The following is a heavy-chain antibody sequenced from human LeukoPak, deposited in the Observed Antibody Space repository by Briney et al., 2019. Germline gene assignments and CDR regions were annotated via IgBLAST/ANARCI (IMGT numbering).Heavy chain of an antibody. CDR3: AKEGGWLKSYFDY. V-gene: IGHV3-23*01. CDR2: ISNSGGST. J-gene: IGHJ4*02. Sequence: GGSLRLSCAASGFNFSTYIISWVRQASGKGLEWVSSISNSGGSTYLADSVKGRLIISRDNSKNTLYMQMNSLRAEDTAVYYCAKEGGWLKSYFDYWGQGTLVTVSS. CDR1: GFNFSTYI. D-gene: IGHD5-24*01.